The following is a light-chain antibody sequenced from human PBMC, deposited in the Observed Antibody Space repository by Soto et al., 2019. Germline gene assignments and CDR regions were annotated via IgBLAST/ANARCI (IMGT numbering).Light chain of an antibody. CDR2: DAS. CDR1: HSISSW. Sequence: DIQMTQSPSTLSASVGDRVTITCRASHSISSWLAWYQQKPGKAPKLLIYDASSLESGVPSRFSGSGSGTEFTLTISSLQPDDFATYYCQQYHSYPWTFGQGTKLEIK. V-gene: IGKV1-5*01. J-gene: IGKJ1*01. CDR3: QQYHSYPWT.